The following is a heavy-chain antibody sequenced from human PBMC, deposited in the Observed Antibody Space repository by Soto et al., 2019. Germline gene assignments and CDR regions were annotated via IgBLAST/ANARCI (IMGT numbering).Heavy chain of an antibody. Sequence: GGSLRLACAASRFTFSSHLMHWVLQAPGQGLEWVSGISGIGGGGSTFYTDPVKGRLTISRDNSKNTLYLQMSSLRVEDTAIYYCAQTWGSYREVFDYWGHGTLVTVSS. CDR2: ISGIGGGGST. D-gene: IGHD3-16*02. CDR1: RFTFSSHL. V-gene: IGHV3-23*01. J-gene: IGHJ4*01. CDR3: AQTWGSYREVFDY.